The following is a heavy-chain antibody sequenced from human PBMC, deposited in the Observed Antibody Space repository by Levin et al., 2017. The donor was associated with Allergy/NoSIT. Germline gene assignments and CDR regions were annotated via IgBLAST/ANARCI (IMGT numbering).Heavy chain of an antibody. V-gene: IGHV3-74*01. Sequence: GESLKISCAASGFTFSGSWMHWVRQAPGKGLVWVSRINSDGSSTDYADSVKGRFTISRDNAKNTLYLQMNSLTADDTAIYFCARGWDDYGGNEAWGQGTLVTVSS. CDR1: GFTFSGSW. CDR2: INSDGSST. D-gene: IGHD4-23*01. J-gene: IGHJ5*02. CDR3: ARGWDDYGGNEA.